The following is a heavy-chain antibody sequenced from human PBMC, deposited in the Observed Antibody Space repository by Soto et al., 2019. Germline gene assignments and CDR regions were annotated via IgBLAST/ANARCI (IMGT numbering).Heavy chain of an antibody. CDR2: INPSGGST. CDR1: GYTFTSYY. Sequence: GASVKVSWKAAGYTFTSYYMHWGRQAPGQGLEWMGIINPSGGSTSYAQKFQGRVTMTRDTSTSTVYMELSSLRSEDTAVYYCGRDKYYGSGSYYNPASGGVLGHWARGTLLPVSS. CDR3: GRDKYYGSGSYYNPASGGVLGH. V-gene: IGHV1-46*01. J-gene: IGHJ4*02. D-gene: IGHD3-10*01.